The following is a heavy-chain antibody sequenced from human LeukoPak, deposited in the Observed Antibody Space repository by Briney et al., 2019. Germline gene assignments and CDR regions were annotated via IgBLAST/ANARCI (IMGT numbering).Heavy chain of an antibody. CDR1: GGSISSSSYY. J-gene: IGHJ6*03. D-gene: IGHD6-19*01. CDR3: ARFVQAGTQNYYYYYMDV. CDR2: IYYSGST. Sequence: KTSETLSLTCTVSGGSISSSSYYWGWIRQPPGKGLEWIGSIYYSGSTYYNPSLKSRVTISVDTSKNQFSLKLSSVTAADTAVYYCARFVQAGTQNYYYYYMDVWGKGTTVTISS. V-gene: IGHV4-39*07.